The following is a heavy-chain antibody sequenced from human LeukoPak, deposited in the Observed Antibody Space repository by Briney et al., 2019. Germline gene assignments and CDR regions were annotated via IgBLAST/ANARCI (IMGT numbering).Heavy chain of an antibody. Sequence: SETLSLTCTVSGGSIGTYYWNWIRQPPGKGLEWIGYIYHSGGTTYNPSLGSRVTISVDTSKNQFSLKLSSVTAADTAVYYCASVVDTAMVGWGQGTLVTVSS. CDR1: GGSIGTYY. CDR3: ASVVDTAMVG. V-gene: IGHV4-59*01. J-gene: IGHJ4*02. D-gene: IGHD5-18*01. CDR2: IYHSGGT.